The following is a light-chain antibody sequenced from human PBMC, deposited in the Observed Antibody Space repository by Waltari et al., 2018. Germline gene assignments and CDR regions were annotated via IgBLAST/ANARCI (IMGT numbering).Light chain of an antibody. CDR2: DAA. Sequence: DIQMTQSPSSLSASVGERVTIPCQASRDISNNLNWYQQKPGRAPKLLSYDAAKLETGVPSRFSGSGSGTHFTFTISNLQPEDIATYYCQRHDNLSYTFGQGTKLVIK. V-gene: IGKV1-33*01. J-gene: IGKJ2*01. CDR3: QRHDNLSYT. CDR1: RDISNN.